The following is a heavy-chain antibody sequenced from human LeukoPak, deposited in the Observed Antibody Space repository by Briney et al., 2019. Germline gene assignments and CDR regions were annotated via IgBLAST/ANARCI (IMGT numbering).Heavy chain of an antibody. CDR3: ARDSSSWYGAFDI. Sequence: SETLSLTCTVSGYSISSGYYWGWLRQPPGKGLEWIGSIYHSGSTYYDPSLKSRVTISVDTSKNQFSLKLRSVTAADTAVYYCARDSSSWYGAFDIWGQGTMVTVSS. D-gene: IGHD6-13*01. J-gene: IGHJ3*02. CDR1: GYSISSGYY. CDR2: IYHSGST. V-gene: IGHV4-38-2*02.